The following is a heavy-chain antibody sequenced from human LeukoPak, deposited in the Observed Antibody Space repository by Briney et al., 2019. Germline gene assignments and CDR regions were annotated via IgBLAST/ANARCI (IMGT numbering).Heavy chain of an antibody. CDR2: INPSGGST. J-gene: IGHJ4*02. D-gene: IGHD3-22*01. V-gene: IGHV1-46*01. CDR3: ARVTGRRYDSSGYLDY. CDR1: GYTFTSYY. Sequence: ASVKVSCKASGYTFTSYYMHWVRQAPGQGLEWMGIINPSGGSTSYAQKFQGRVTMTRDTSTSTVYMELSSLRSEDTAVYYCARVTGRRYDSSGYLDYWGQETLVTVSS.